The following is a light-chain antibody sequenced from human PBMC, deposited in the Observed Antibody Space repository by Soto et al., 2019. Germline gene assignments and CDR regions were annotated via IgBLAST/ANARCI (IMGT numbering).Light chain of an antibody. CDR1: QSVSNSY. CDR2: GAS. CDR3: QQYGSSPLT. V-gene: IGKV3-20*01. J-gene: IGKJ4*01. Sequence: EIVLTQSPGTLSLSPGERATLSCRASQSVSNSYLAWYQQKPGQAPRLLIYGASSRATGIPDRFSGSGSGIDFTLTISRLEPEDFAVYYCQQYGSSPLTFGGGTKVEIK.